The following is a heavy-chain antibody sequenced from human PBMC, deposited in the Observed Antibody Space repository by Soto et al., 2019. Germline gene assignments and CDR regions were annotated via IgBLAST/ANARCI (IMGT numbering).Heavy chain of an antibody. V-gene: IGHV3-30*18. CDR3: AKDKDPAAAGKDGMDV. D-gene: IGHD6-13*01. J-gene: IGHJ6*02. CDR1: GFTFSSYG. CDR2: ISYDGSNK. Sequence: QVQLVESGGGVVQPGRSLRLSCAASGFTFSSYGMHWVRQAPGKGLEWVAVISYDGSNKYYADSVKGRFTISRDNSKNTLYLQMNSLRAEDTAVYYCAKDKDPAAAGKDGMDVWGQGNTVTVSS.